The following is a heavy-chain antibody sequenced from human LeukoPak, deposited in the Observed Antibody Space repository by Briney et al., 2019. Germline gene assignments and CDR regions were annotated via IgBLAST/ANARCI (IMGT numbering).Heavy chain of an antibody. V-gene: IGHV3-7*01. Sequence: GGSLRLSCAASGFTFSSYWMSWVRQTPGKGLEWVANIKQDGSDKYYVDSVKGRFTISRDNAKNSLYLQMNSLRAGDTAVYYCARDYCSSTSCHDVFDIWGQGTMVTVSS. CDR3: ARDYCSSTSCHDVFDI. CDR1: GFTFSSYW. CDR2: IKQDGSDK. J-gene: IGHJ3*02. D-gene: IGHD2-2*01.